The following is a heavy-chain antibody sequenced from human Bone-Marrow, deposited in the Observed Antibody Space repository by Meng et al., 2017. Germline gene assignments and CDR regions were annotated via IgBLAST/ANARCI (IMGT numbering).Heavy chain of an antibody. J-gene: IGHJ4*01. D-gene: IGHD3-22*01. CDR1: GGSFSGYY. CDR3: ARRRIYYDSSGYYSAYVDY. V-gene: IGHV4-34*01. CDR2: INHSGST. Sequence: SETLSLTCAVYGGSFSGYYWSWIRQPPGKGLEWIGEINHSGSTNYNPSLKSRVTISVDTSKNQFSLKLSSVTAADTAVYYCARRRIYYDSSGYYSAYVDYWGHGNQV.